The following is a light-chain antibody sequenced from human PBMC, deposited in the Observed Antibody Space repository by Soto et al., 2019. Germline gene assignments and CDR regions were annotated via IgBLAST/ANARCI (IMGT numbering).Light chain of an antibody. Sequence: DIQMTQSPSSLSASVGDRVTITCRASQTVSSYLNWYQQKPGKAPKLLIYASSTLQSGVPSRFSGSGSGKDFTLTISSLQPEDCATYYCQQSYTAPRTFGQGTKVEIK. CDR2: ASS. CDR1: QTVSSY. V-gene: IGKV1-39*01. J-gene: IGKJ1*01. CDR3: QQSYTAPRT.